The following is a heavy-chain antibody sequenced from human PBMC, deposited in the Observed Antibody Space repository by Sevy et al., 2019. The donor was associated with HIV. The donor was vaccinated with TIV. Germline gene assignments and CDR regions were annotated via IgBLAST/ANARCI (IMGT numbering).Heavy chain of an antibody. D-gene: IGHD2-8*01. V-gene: IGHV3-23*01. CDR3: AKRNGSY. CDR2: FSGSRERT. CDR1: GFTFSDFA. J-gene: IGHJ4*02. Sequence: GGSQRLSCAASGFTFSDFAMNWVRQPPGKGLGWVAGFSGSRERTYYADSVKGRFSISRDNSKSTLYLQMNSLRAEDTATYYCAKRNGSYWGQGSLVTVSS.